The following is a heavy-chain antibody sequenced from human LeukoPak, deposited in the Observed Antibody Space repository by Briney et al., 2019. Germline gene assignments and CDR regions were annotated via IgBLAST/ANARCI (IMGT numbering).Heavy chain of an antibody. Sequence: SQTLSLTCTVSGGSISRGGYYWSWIRQHPGKGLEWIGYIYYSGSTYYNPSLKSRVTISVDTSKNQFSLKLSSVTAADTAVYYCARAPTAPLAQSVDAFDIWGQGTMVTVSS. CDR1: GGSISRGGYY. V-gene: IGHV4-31*03. CDR2: IYYSGST. J-gene: IGHJ3*02. D-gene: IGHD1-1*01. CDR3: ARAPTAPLAQSVDAFDI.